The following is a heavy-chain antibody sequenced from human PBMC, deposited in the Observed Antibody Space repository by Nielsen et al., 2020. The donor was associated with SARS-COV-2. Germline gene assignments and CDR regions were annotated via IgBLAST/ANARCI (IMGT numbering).Heavy chain of an antibody. J-gene: IGHJ5*02. CDR1: GFTFSSYA. CDR3: ARDLGNAFDP. V-gene: IGHV3-23*01. CDR2: NSGSGGDT. Sequence: GESLKISCAASGFTFSSYAMNWVRQAPGKGLEWVSGNSGSGGDTYYADSVKGRFTISRDNSKNTLYLQMNSLRAEDTAVYYCARDLGNAFDPWGQGTLVTVSS. D-gene: IGHD7-27*01.